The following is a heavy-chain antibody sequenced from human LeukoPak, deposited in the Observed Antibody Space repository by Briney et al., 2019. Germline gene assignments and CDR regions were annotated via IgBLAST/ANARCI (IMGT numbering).Heavy chain of an antibody. Sequence: PGGSLRLSCAASGFTFSSFGMHWVRQAPGKGLEWVSFIRYDGSNKYYADSVKGRFTISRDNSKNTIYLQMNSLRTEDTAVYYCAKDEAHILVVPAAMFDYWGQGTMVTVSS. J-gene: IGHJ4*02. D-gene: IGHD2-2*01. CDR1: GFTFSSFG. CDR2: IRYDGSNK. V-gene: IGHV3-30*02. CDR3: AKDEAHILVVPAAMFDY.